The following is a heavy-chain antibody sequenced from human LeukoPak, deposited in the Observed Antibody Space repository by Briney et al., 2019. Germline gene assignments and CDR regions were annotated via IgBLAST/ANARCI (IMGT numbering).Heavy chain of an antibody. J-gene: IGHJ4*02. CDR2: IYSSGST. D-gene: IGHD3-22*01. Sequence: GGSLRLSCAASGFTVSSNYMSWVRQAPGKGLEWVSVIYSSGSTYYADSVKGRFTISRDNSKNTLYLQMNSLRAEDTAVYYCARTWVPRYYDSSGYYFDYRGQGTLVTVSS. V-gene: IGHV3-66*01. CDR1: GFTVSSNY. CDR3: ARTWVPRYYDSSGYYFDY.